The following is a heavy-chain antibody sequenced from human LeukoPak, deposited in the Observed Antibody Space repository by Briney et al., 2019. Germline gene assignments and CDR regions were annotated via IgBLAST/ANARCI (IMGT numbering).Heavy chain of an antibody. V-gene: IGHV4-39*01. Sequence: SETLSLTCTVSGGSISSSNYYWGWIRQPPGKGLEWIGSIYYSGITYYNPSLKSRVTISVDTSKNQFSLRLSSVTAADAAVYYCARQRGYHYDSTTNRFSDLWGQGTRVTVSS. CDR3: ARQRGYHYDSTTNRFSDL. J-gene: IGHJ5*02. D-gene: IGHD3-22*01. CDR1: GGSISSSNYY. CDR2: IYYSGIT.